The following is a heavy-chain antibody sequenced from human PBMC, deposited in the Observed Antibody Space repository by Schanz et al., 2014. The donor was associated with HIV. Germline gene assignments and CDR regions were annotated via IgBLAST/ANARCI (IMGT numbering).Heavy chain of an antibody. CDR1: GFTFSSYG. D-gene: IGHD6-6*01. J-gene: IGHJ4*02. CDR2: IWFDGSNK. CDR3: ARAFSVGQLVRVVDS. Sequence: QVQLVESGGGVVQPGRSLRLSCAASGFTFSSYGMHWVRQAPGKGLEWVAVIWFDGSNKYYADSVKGRFTISRDNSKNTLYLQMNSLRAEDTAVYYCARAFSVGQLVRVVDSWGQGTLVTVSS. V-gene: IGHV3-33*01.